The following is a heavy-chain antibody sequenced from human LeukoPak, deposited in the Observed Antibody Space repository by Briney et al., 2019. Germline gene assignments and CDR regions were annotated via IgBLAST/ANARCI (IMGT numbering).Heavy chain of an antibody. CDR1: GFTFSSNW. D-gene: IGHD6-13*01. J-gene: IGHJ6*02. V-gene: IGHV3-7*01. Sequence: GGSLRLSCTASGFTFSSNWMSWVRQAPGEGLEWVANINQGGSEKYYVDSVKGRFTISRDNSKNTLYLQMNSLRAEDTAVYYCAKDLRSSSWYYYYGMDVWGQGTTVTVSS. CDR3: AKDLRSSSWYYYYGMDV. CDR2: INQGGSEK.